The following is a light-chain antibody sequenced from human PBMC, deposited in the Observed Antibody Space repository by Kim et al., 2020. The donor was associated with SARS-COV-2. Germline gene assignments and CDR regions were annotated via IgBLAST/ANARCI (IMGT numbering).Light chain of an antibody. J-gene: IGKJ1*01. V-gene: IGKV1-39*01. CDR1: QSIISY. Sequence: DIHLTQSPSSLSASVGDRVTITCRPSQSIISYLNWYQQKPGKAPKLLIYDVSTLQSEVPSRFGGSRSGTDFTLTISSLQPEDFATYYCQQSYNTPWTFGQGTKVEI. CDR2: DVS. CDR3: QQSYNTPWT.